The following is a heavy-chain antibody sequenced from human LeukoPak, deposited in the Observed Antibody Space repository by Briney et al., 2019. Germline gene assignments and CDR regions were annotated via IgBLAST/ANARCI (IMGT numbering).Heavy chain of an antibody. V-gene: IGHV1-8*01. CDR1: GYTFTSYD. D-gene: IGHD3-3*01. CDR2: MNPNSGNT. J-gene: IGHJ6*03. CDR3: ARGLSVTYYDFWSGYYSGAYYYYMDV. Sequence: GASVKVSCKASGYTFTSYDINWVRQATGQGLEWMGWMNPNSGNTGYAQKFQGRVTMTRNTSISTAYMELSSLRSEDTAVYYCARGLSVTYYDFWSGYYSGAYYYYMDVWGKGTTVTVSS.